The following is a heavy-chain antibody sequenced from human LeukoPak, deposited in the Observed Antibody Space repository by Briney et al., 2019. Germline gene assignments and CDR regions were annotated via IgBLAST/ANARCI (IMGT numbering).Heavy chain of an antibody. CDR2: ISYDGSNK. Sequence: GGSLRLSCAASGFTFSSYAMHWVRQAPGKGLEWVAVISYDGSNKYYADSVKGRFTISRDNSKNTLYLQMNSLRAEDTAVYYCAKFNGDYDDGYFDYWGQGTLVTVSS. D-gene: IGHD4-17*01. CDR3: AKFNGDYDDGYFDY. J-gene: IGHJ4*02. V-gene: IGHV3-30-3*01. CDR1: GFTFSSYA.